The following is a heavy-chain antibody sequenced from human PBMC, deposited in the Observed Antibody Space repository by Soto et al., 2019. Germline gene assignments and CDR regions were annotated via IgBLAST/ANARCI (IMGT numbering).Heavy chain of an antibody. D-gene: IGHD3-22*01. J-gene: IGHJ3*02. CDR2: ISGSGGST. V-gene: IGHV3-23*01. CDR3: AKDYYDSSGYSGSNDDFDI. CDR1: GFTFSSYA. Sequence: GGSLRLSCAASGFTFSSYAMSWVRQAPGKGLEWVSAISGSGGSTYYADSVKGRFTISRDNSKNTLYLQMNSLRAEDTAVYYCAKDYYDSSGYSGSNDDFDIWGQGTMVTVS.